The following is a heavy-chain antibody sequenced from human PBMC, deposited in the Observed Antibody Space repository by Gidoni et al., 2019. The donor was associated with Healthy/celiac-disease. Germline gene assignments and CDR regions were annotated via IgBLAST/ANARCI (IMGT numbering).Heavy chain of an antibody. CDR2: INPSGGST. CDR1: GYTFTSYY. D-gene: IGHD3-22*01. V-gene: IGHV1-46*01. Sequence: QVQLVQSGAEVKKPGASVKVSCKASGYTFTSYYMHWVRQAPGQGLEWMGIINPSGGSTSYAQKFQGFTMTRDTSTSTVYMELSSLRSEDTAVYYCARPNDSSGYYHYWGQGTLVTVSS. J-gene: IGHJ4*02. CDR3: ARPNDSSGYYHY.